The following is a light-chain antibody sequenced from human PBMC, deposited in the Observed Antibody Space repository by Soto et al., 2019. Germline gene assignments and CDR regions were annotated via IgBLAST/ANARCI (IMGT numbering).Light chain of an antibody. CDR3: QQYYTTPWT. CDR2: KAS. CDR1: QDINSR. J-gene: IGKJ1*01. V-gene: IGKV1-5*03. Sequence: IQITQSPSSFSASVPDTFTITCRASQDINSRLAWFQQKPGRAPKLLIYKASSLESGVPSRFSGSGSGTDFTLTISSLQAEDVAVYYCQQYYTTPWTFGQGTKVDI.